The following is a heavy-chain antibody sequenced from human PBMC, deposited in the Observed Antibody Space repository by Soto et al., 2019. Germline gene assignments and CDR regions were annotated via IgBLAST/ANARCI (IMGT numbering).Heavy chain of an antibody. CDR3: ARARPVTNSWSPGDSYNYGLDV. CDR2: IFYNGAT. CDR1: GVSITGGDYY. Sequence: QVQLQESGPGLLKPSHSLSLTCTVSGVSITGGDYYLSWLRQAPGKGLEWIGNIFYNGATSYNPSLESQVTLSLDRSKNKFSLKLDSVTAAETAVYYCARARPVTNSWSPGDSYNYGLDVWGQGTTVTVSS. V-gene: IGHV4-30-4*01. D-gene: IGHD6-13*01. J-gene: IGHJ6*02.